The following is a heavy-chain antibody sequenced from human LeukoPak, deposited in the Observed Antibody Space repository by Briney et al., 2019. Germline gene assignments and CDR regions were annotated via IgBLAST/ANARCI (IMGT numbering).Heavy chain of an antibody. CDR3: ARDRNTDFWSGYYTNYFDY. V-gene: IGHV3-20*04. Sequence: GGSLRLSCAASGFTFDDYGMSWVRQAPGKGLEWVSLINWSGGSTNYADSVKGRFTISRDNAKNSLYLQMNSLRAEDTAVYYCARDRNTDFWSGYYTNYFDYWGQGTLVTVSS. CDR1: GFTFDDYG. J-gene: IGHJ4*02. D-gene: IGHD3-3*01. CDR2: INWSGGST.